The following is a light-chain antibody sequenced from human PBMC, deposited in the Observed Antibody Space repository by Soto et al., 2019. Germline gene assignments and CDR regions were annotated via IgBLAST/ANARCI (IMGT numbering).Light chain of an antibody. CDR2: EGS. V-gene: IGLV2-23*01. CDR1: SIDVGNYNL. CDR3: CSYAGSSTYV. Sequence: ALTQPASVSGSPGQSITISCTGTSIDVGNYNLVSWYQQHPGKAPKLMIYEGSKRPSGVSNRFSGSKSGNTASLTISILQAEDEADYYCCSYAGSSTYVFXTGTKVTVL. J-gene: IGLJ1*01.